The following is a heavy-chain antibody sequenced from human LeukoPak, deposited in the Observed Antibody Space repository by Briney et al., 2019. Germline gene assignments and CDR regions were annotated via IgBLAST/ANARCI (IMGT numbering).Heavy chain of an antibody. J-gene: IGHJ4*02. Sequence: SVKVPCKASGGTFSSYAISWVRQAPGQGLEWMGGIIPIFGTANYAQKFQGRVTITADESTSTAYMELSSLRSEDTAVYYCASAGRDGYNLRYWGQGTLVTVSS. CDR3: ASAGRDGYNLRY. D-gene: IGHD5-24*01. CDR2: IIPIFGTA. V-gene: IGHV1-69*01. CDR1: GGTFSSYA.